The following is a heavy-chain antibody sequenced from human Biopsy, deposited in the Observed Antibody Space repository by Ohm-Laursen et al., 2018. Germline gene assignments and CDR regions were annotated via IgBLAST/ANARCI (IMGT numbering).Heavy chain of an antibody. CDR3: AREAIGYQLPCDD. D-gene: IGHD2-15*01. Sequence: GSSVKVSCKISTGTFASYGVTWVRQAPGQGLEWMGRIIPILRTTTYAPKFQGRVTFTADKSSSTAYLELSSLTSEDTAMFYCAREAIGYQLPCDDWGQGTLVTVSS. CDR1: TGTFASYG. V-gene: IGHV1-69*04. CDR2: IIPILRTT. J-gene: IGHJ4*02.